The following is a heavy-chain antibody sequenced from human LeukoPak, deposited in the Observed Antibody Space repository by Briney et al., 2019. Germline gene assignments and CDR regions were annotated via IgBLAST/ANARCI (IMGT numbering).Heavy chain of an antibody. D-gene: IGHD3-3*02. CDR3: ARHPFLEWLLFT. CDR2: IYYSGST. V-gene: IGHV4-39*01. J-gene: IGHJ5*02. Sequence: SETLSLTCTVSGGSISSYYWGWIRQPPGKGLEWIGSIYYSGSTYYNPSLKSRVTISVDTSKNQFSLKLSSVTAADTAVYYCARHPFLEWLLFTWGQGTLVTVSS. CDR1: GGSISSYY.